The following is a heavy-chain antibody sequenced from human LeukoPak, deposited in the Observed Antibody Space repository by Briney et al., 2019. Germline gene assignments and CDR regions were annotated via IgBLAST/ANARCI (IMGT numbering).Heavy chain of an antibody. J-gene: IGHJ4*02. Sequence: GGSLRLSCAASGFTFSSYAMSWVRQAPGKGPEWVSAISGSGGSTYYADSVKGRFTISRDNSKNTLYLQMNSLRAEDTAVYYCAKDHDSSGYYYSWGQGTLVTVSS. V-gene: IGHV3-23*01. D-gene: IGHD3-22*01. CDR3: AKDHDSSGYYYS. CDR1: GFTFSSYA. CDR2: ISGSGGST.